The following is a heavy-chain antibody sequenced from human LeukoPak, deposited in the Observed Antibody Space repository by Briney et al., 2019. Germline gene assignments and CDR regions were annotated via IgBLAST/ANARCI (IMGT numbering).Heavy chain of an antibody. CDR1: GFTLSSHW. CDR3: VRDPRHFQY. V-gene: IGHV3-7*01. J-gene: IGHJ1*01. Sequence: GRTLRLSCAASGFTLSSHWMSRVRQAPGKGLKWVADINQDGSETHYVESVEGRFTISRDNAMNSLYLQMNSLRVEDTALYHCVRDPRHFQYWGQGTVVTVSS. CDR2: INQDGSET.